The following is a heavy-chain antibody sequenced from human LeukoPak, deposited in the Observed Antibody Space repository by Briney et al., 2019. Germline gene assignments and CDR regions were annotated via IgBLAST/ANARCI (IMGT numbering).Heavy chain of an antibody. Sequence: GGSLRLSCAASGFTFSSYWMHWVRQPPGKGLVWVSRTNSDGSSTSYADFVKGRFTISRDNAKNTLYLQMNSLRAEDTAVYYCARGGSWIQLWHFDYWGQGTLVTVSS. CDR3: ARGGSWIQLWHFDY. D-gene: IGHD5-18*01. V-gene: IGHV3-74*01. CDR2: TNSDGSST. J-gene: IGHJ4*02. CDR1: GFTFSSYW.